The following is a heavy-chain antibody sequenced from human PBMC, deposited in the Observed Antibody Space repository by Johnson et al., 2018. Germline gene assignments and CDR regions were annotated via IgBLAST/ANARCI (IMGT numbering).Heavy chain of an antibody. CDR1: GDTFSTYV. CDR2: IIPIFDTP. J-gene: IGHJ4*02. CDR3: ARGGDDGDYYVDS. V-gene: IGHV1-69*01. Sequence: QVQLVQAGAEVKKPGSSVKVCCKASGDTFSTYVISWVRQAPGQGLEWMGGIIPIFDTPNYALKFQGRVTITADEVTRTAYRELSSLRSDDTAVYYCARGGDDGDYYVDSWGQGTLVTVSS. D-gene: IGHD4-17*01.